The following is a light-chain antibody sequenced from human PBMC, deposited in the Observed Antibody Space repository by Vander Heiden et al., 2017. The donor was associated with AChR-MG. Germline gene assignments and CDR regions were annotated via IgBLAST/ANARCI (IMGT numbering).Light chain of an antibody. CDR1: SSDVGGYNY. J-gene: IGLJ2*01. Sequence: QSALTQPASVSGSPGQSITISCTGTSSDVGGYNYVSWYQQHPGKAPKLMIYEVSNRPSGVSNRFSGSKSGNTASLTISGLQAEDEADYYCSSYTSSSTLVGGGTKLTGL. CDR2: EVS. CDR3: SSYTSSSTL. V-gene: IGLV2-14*01.